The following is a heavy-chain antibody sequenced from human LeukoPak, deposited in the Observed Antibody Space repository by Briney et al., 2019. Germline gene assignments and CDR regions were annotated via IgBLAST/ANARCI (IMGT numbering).Heavy chain of an antibody. CDR2: ISAYNGYT. J-gene: IGHJ3*02. CDR3: AKDGLWVPDGFNI. CDR1: GGTFSSYA. D-gene: IGHD3-16*01. V-gene: IGHV1-18*01. Sequence: ASVKVSCNASGGTFSSYAISWLRQAPGQGLEWMGWISAYNGYTNYAQKFQDRVTLTTDTPTSTAYMEPRSLRSDDTAVYYCAKDGLWVPDGFNIWGQGTMVTVSS.